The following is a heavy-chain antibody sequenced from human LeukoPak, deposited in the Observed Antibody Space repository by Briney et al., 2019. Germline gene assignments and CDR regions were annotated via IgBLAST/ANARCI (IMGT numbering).Heavy chain of an antibody. CDR1: GFSVSSNY. V-gene: IGHV3-66*01. CDR2: IYSGNTT. CDR3: ARGWRDGYPY. D-gene: IGHD5-24*01. Sequence: QPGGSLRLSCAASGFSVSSNYMSWVRQAPGKGLEWVSVIYSGNTTHYADSVKGRFTISRDNSKNTLYLQMNSLRAEDTAVYYCARGWRDGYPYWGQGTLVTVSS. J-gene: IGHJ4*02.